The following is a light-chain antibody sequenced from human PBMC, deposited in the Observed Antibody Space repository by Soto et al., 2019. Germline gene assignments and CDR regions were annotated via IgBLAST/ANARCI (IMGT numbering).Light chain of an antibody. Sequence: DIQMTQSPSSLSASVGDRVTITCRASQSINRYINWYQQKSGEAPKLLINAASSLQSGVPSRFSGSGSGTDFTLTISNLQPEDFATYYCQQTYTTPFTFGPGTKVDIK. CDR2: AAS. J-gene: IGKJ3*01. V-gene: IGKV1-39*01. CDR1: QSINRY. CDR3: QQTYTTPFT.